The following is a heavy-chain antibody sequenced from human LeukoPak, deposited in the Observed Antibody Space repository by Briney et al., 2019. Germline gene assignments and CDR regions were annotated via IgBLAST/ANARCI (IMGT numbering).Heavy chain of an antibody. CDR3: AREGYYYDSSGYYSPNWFDP. J-gene: IGHJ5*02. V-gene: IGHV1-46*01. CDR2: INPSGSST. Sequence: ASVKVYCKASGYTFTSYYMDWVRQAPGQGLEWMGIINPSGSSTSYAQKFQGRVTMTRDTSTSTVYMELSSLRSEDTAVYYCAREGYYYDSSGYYSPNWFDPWGKGTLVTVSS. D-gene: IGHD3-22*01. CDR1: GYTFTSYY.